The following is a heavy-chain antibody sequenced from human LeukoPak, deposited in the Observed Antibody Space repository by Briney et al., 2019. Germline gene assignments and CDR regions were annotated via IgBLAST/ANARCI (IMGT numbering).Heavy chain of an antibody. CDR3: ARLGGDGRPYDYYYYYMDV. CDR2: IYPGDSDT. CDR1: GYSFTSYW. V-gene: IGHV5-51*01. D-gene: IGHD3-16*01. Sequence: GESLKISCKGSGYSFTSYWIGWVRQMPGKGLEWMGIIYPGDSDTRYSPSFQGQVTISADKSISTAYLQWSSLKASDTAMYYCARLGGDGRPYDYYYYYMDVWGKGTTVTVSS. J-gene: IGHJ6*03.